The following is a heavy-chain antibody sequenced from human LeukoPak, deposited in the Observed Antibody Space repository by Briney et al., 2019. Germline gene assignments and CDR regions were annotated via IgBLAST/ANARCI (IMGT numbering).Heavy chain of an antibody. D-gene: IGHD3-9*01. CDR2: IFPIFGTA. CDR1: GGTFSSYA. Sequence: GSSVKVSCKASGGTFSSYAISWVRQAPGQGLEWMGGIFPIFGTANYAQKFQGRVTITADKSTSPAYMELSSLRSEDTAVYYCARMGILTGYSIDYWGQGTLVTVSS. J-gene: IGHJ4*02. CDR3: ARMGILTGYSIDY. V-gene: IGHV1-69*06.